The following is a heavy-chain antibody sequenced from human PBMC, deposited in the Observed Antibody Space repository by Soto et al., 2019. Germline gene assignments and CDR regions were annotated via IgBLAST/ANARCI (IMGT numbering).Heavy chain of an antibody. V-gene: IGHV3-9*01. CDR3: AKGASTTVFAFNDY. CDR1: GFTVDDYA. CDR2: ISWNSGNL. J-gene: IGHJ4*02. D-gene: IGHD4-17*01. Sequence: EVQLVVSGGGLVQPGRSLRLSCAASGFTVDDYAMHWVRQGPGKGLEWVSSISWNSGNLGYADSVKGRFTISRDNAKNSLYLQMNSLRGEDTALYYCAKGASTTVFAFNDYWGQGTLVTVSS.